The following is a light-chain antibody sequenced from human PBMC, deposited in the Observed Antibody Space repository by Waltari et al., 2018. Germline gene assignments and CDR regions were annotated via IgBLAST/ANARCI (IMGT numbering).Light chain of an antibody. Sequence: GATLSCRASQSVGRSLVWYQQKPGRAPRLLIYGASIRATGIPDRFTGSGSGTDFSLTISRLEPEDFAVYYCQMYVRLPVTFGQGTKVEI. V-gene: IGKV3-20*01. J-gene: IGKJ1*01. CDR3: QMYVRLPVT. CDR1: QSVGRS. CDR2: GAS.